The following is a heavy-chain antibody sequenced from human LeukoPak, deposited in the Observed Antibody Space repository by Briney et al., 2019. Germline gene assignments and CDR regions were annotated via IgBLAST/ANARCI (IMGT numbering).Heavy chain of an antibody. J-gene: IGHJ4*02. CDR3: AREYSSSWDRNFDY. V-gene: IGHV3-21*01. CDR1: GFTFSSCS. Sequence: PGGSLRLSCAASGFTFSSCSMNWVRQAPGKGLEWVSSISSSSSYIYYADSVKGRFPISRDNAKNSLYLQMNSLRAEDTAVYYCAREYSSSWDRNFDYWGQGILVTVSS. CDR2: ISSSSSYI. D-gene: IGHD6-13*01.